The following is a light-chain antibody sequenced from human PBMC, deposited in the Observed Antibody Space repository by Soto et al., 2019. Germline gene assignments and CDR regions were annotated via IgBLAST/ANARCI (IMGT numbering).Light chain of an antibody. CDR1: QNILYNSNNKNY. Sequence: DIVMTQSPDSLAVSLGERATINCKSSQNILYNSNNKNYLAWYQQKPGKPPKLLFYWASTRESGVPDRFSGSGSGTDFTLTISSLQADDVALYYCQQYYSTPNTFGQGTKLEI. CDR3: QQYYSTPNT. CDR2: WAS. V-gene: IGKV4-1*01. J-gene: IGKJ2*01.